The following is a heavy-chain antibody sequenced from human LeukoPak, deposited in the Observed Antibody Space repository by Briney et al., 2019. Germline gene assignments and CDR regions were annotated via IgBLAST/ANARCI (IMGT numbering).Heavy chain of an antibody. CDR1: GGTFSSYA. CDR2: IIPIFGTA. Sequence: SVKVSCKASGGTFSSYAISWVRQAPGRGLEWMGGIIPIFGTANYAQKFQGRVTITTDESTSTAYMELSSLRSEDTAVYYCARGAAGSGYYTDPFDYWGQGTLVTVSS. D-gene: IGHD3-22*01. V-gene: IGHV1-69*05. J-gene: IGHJ4*02. CDR3: ARGAAGSGYYTDPFDY.